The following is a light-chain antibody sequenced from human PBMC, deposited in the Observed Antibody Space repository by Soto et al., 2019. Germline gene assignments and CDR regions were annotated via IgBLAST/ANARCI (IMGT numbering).Light chain of an antibody. V-gene: IGKV1-5*03. CDR1: QNIQSF. CDR3: QQYNSHSYYS. CDR2: LAS. Sequence: DIQMTQFSSTLSASVGDQVTITCRASQNIQSFLAWYQQKPGKAPKLLIYLASRLEGGVPSRFSGSGSGTEFTLTINSLQPDDFAIYFCQQYNSHSYYSFGQGTKLEVK. J-gene: IGKJ2*03.